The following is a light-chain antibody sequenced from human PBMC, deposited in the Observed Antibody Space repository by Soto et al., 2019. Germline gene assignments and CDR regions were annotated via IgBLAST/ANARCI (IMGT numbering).Light chain of an antibody. CDR2: DVS. V-gene: IGLV2-14*01. Sequence: QSALTQPASVSGSPGQSITISCTGTSSDVGGYNYVSWYQQHPGKAPKLMIYDVSNRPSGVSDRFSGSKSGNTASLTISGVQAEDEADSYCSSYTSSSTHVVFGGGTKVTVL. CDR3: SSYTSSSTHVV. CDR1: SSDVGGYNY. J-gene: IGLJ2*01.